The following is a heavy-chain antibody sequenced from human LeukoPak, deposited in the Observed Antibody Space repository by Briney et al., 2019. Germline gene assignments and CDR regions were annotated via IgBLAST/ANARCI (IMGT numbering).Heavy chain of an antibody. CDR2: IYYRGST. CDR3: VRDRMELGAFDI. Sequence: SETLTLTCTVSGGAISSYYSPWIGKPPGKGLEWIGYIYYRGSTNYNPSPKSPVTISLDTSQNQSSPKLGSASAAETALYFPVRDRMELGAFDI. J-gene: IGHJ3*02. CDR1: GGAISSYY. V-gene: IGHV4-59*01. D-gene: IGHD7-27*01.